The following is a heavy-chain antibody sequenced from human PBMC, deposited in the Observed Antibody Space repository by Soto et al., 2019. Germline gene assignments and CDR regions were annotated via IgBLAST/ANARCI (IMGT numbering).Heavy chain of an antibody. CDR2: ISYDGSNK. CDR3: AKPRRRLLTPSYYGMDV. V-gene: IGHV3-30*18. D-gene: IGHD2-21*02. J-gene: IGHJ6*02. Sequence: QVQLVESGGGVVQPGRSLRLSCAASGFTFSSYGMHWVRQAPGKGLEWVAVISYDGSNKYYADSVKGRFTISRDNSKNTLYLQMNSLRAEDTAVYYCAKPRRRLLTPSYYGMDVWGQGTTVTVSS. CDR1: GFTFSSYG.